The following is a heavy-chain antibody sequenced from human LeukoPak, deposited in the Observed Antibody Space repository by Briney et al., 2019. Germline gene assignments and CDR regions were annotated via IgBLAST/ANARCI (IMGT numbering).Heavy chain of an antibody. CDR1: GFTFSSHG. V-gene: IGHV3-23*01. CDR2: ITSGTRT. J-gene: IGHJ6*03. CDR3: ARVISPESYFYFFEYYYMDV. D-gene: IGHD3-10*01. Sequence: SGGSLRLSCVASGFTFSSHGMNWVRQAPGKGLEWVSGITSGTRTYYADSVKGRFAISRDNSKNTMYLQMNSLRAEDTAVYFCARVISPESYFYFFEYYYMDVWGKGATVTVSS.